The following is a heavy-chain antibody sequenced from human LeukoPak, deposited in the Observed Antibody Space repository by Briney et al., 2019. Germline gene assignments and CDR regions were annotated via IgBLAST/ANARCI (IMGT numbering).Heavy chain of an antibody. J-gene: IGHJ5*02. CDR1: GDSVSNNSAA. V-gene: IGHV6-1*01. Sequence: SQTLSLTCAISGDSVSNNSAAWNWIRQSPSRGLEWLGRTYYKSKWFNDYAVSVKSRITINPDTSKNQFSLQLNSVTPEDTAVYYCAREEQQLGPNWFDPWGQGTLVTVSS. CDR3: AREEQQLGPNWFDP. D-gene: IGHD6-13*01. CDR2: TYYKSKWFN.